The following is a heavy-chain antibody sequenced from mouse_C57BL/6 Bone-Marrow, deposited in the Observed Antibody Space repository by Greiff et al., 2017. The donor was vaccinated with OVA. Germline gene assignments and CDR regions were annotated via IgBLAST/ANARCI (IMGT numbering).Heavy chain of an antibody. CDR1: GYTFTSYD. J-gene: IGHJ2*01. CDR2: IYPRDGST. CDR3: ALYYGYDGSY. D-gene: IGHD2-2*01. V-gene: IGHV1-85*01. Sequence: LVESGPELVKPGASVKLSCKASGYTFTSYDINWVKQRPGQGLEWIGWIYPRDGSTKYNEKFKGKATLTVDTSSSTAYMELHSLTSEDSAVYFCALYYGYDGSYWGQGTTLTVSS.